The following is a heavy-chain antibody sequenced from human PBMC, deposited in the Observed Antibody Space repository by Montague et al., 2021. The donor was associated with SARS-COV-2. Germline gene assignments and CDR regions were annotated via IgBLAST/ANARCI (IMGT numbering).Heavy chain of an antibody. V-gene: IGHV4-4*07. J-gene: IGHJ4*02. D-gene: IGHD2-15*01. CDR3: ARDYSHCSGGGCVFDY. CDR1: GGSISNYY. CDR2: IHSSGST. Sequence: SETLSLTCTVSGGSISNYYWSWIRQPAGKGLEWIGRIHSSGSTNYNPSLKSRISMSVDTSKNQFSLKLSSVTAADTAIYYCARDYSHCSGGGCVFDYWGQGTLVTVSS.